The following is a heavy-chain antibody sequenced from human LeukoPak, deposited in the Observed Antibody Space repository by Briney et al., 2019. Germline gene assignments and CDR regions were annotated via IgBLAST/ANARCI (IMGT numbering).Heavy chain of an antibody. CDR3: ANEIRPNDY. J-gene: IGHJ4*02. CDR2: ISGSGGST. V-gene: IGHV3-23*01. Sequence: PGGSPRLSCAASGFTFSSYAMSWVRQAPGKGLEWVSAISGSGGSTYYADSVKGRFTISRDNSKNTLYLQMNSLSADDTAMYYCANEIRPNDYWGQGTLVTVSS. CDR1: GFTFSSYA. D-gene: IGHD4-17*01.